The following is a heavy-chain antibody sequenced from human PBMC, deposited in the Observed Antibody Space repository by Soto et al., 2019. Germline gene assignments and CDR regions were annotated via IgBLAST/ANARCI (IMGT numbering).Heavy chain of an antibody. Sequence: GGSLRLSCAASGFTFSGSAMHWVRQASGKGLEWVGRIRSKANSYATAYAASVKGRFTISRDDSKNTAYLQMNSLKTEDTAVYYCTRLQLLDSGWYDPSFDYWGQGTLVTVSS. J-gene: IGHJ4*02. CDR2: IRSKANSYAT. CDR1: GFTFSGSA. V-gene: IGHV3-73*01. CDR3: TRLQLLDSGWYDPSFDY. D-gene: IGHD6-19*01.